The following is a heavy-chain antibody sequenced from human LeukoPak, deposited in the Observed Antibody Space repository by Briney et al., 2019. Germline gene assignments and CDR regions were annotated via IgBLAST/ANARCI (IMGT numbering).Heavy chain of an antibody. V-gene: IGHV1-69*13. Sequence: GASVKVSCKASGGTFSSYAISWVRPAPGQGLEWMGGIIPIFGTANYAQKFQGRVTTTADESTSTAYMELSSLRSEDTAVYYCARSHYYGAFLSFDYWGQGTLVTVSS. CDR3: ARSHYYGAFLSFDY. J-gene: IGHJ4*02. CDR1: GGTFSSYA. D-gene: IGHD4-17*01. CDR2: IIPIFGTA.